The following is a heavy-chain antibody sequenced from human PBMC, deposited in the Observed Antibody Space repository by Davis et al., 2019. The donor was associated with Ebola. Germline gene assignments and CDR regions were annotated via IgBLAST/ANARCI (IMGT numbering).Heavy chain of an antibody. D-gene: IGHD7-27*01. J-gene: IGHJ5*02. CDR1: GYTFTSYY. Sequence: ASVKVSCKASGYTFTSYYMHWVRQAPGQGLEWMGIINPSGGSTSYAQKFQGRVTMTRDTSTSTVYMELSRLRSDDTAVYYCARDRGPQLGIRRWFDPWGQGTLVTVSS. V-gene: IGHV1-46*01. CDR3: ARDRGPQLGIRRWFDP. CDR2: INPSGGST.